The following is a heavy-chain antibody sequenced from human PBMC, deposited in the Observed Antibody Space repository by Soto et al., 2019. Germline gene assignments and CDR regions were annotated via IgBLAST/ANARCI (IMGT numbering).Heavy chain of an antibody. CDR2: ITGSGFIT. CDR3: AKAMTNYFGSGTYYRADY. Sequence: PGGALRLSCAASGFTFSSDAMIWVRQPPGKGLEWVSAITGSGFITYHADSVQGRFTISRDNSENTLYLQMNSLRADDTAVYYCAKAMTNYFGSGTYYRADYWGQGTLVTVSS. J-gene: IGHJ4*02. D-gene: IGHD3-10*01. V-gene: IGHV3-23*01. CDR1: GFTFSSDA.